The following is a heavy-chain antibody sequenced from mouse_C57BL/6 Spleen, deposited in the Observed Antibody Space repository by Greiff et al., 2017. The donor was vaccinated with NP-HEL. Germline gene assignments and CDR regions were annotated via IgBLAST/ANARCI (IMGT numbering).Heavy chain of an antibody. D-gene: IGHD1-1*01. CDR2: ISSGGDYI. CDR1: GFTFSSYA. V-gene: IGHV5-9-1*02. CDR3: TREAITTVVATRYFDV. Sequence: EVMLVESGEGLVKPGGSLKLSCAASGFTFSSYAMSWVRQTPEKRLEWVAYISSGGDYIYYADTVKGRFTISRDNARNTLYLQMSSLKSEDTAMYYCTREAITTVVATRYFDVWGTGTTVTVSS. J-gene: IGHJ1*03.